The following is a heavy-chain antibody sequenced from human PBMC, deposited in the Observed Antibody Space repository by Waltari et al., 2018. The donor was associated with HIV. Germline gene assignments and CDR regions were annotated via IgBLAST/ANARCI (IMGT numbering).Heavy chain of an antibody. V-gene: IGHV2-70*04. CDR2: IDWDDDK. J-gene: IGHJ6*02. CDR3: ARTFMVRGVSHNYYYFGMDV. CDR1: GFSLSTDTMR. D-gene: IGHD3-10*01. Sequence: LTLTCTISGFSLSTDTMRVSWIRQPPGKALEWLARIDWDDDKFYNTSLRTRLTISKDTSKNQVVLRMTNVDPVDTATYYCARTFMVRGVSHNYYYFGMDVWGQGTTVTVSS.